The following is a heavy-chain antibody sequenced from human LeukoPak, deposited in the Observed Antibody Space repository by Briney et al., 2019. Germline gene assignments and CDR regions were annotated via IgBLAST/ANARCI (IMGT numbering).Heavy chain of an antibody. CDR2: IKEDGSEK. J-gene: IGHJ4*02. CDR3: ARTIRGY. D-gene: IGHD3-10*01. Sequence: GGSLRLSCAASGFTFSTHWMSWVRQAPGKGLEWVANIKEDGSEKYYVDSVKGRFTISRDNAKNSLYPQMNSLRAEDTAVYYCARTIRGYWGQGTLVTVSS. V-gene: IGHV3-7*01. CDR1: GFTFSTHW.